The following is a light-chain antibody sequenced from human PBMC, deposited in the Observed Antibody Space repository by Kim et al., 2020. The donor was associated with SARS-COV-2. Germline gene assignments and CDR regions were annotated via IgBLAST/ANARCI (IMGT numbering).Light chain of an antibody. Sequence: DIQMTQSPSSLSASVGDRVTITCRASQDIANSLVWYQQKPGKVPQVLIYAASTLQSGVPSRFSGSGSGTEFTLTIGSLRTEDVATYYCQKYNSAPWTFGPGTKVDIK. CDR2: AAS. CDR3: QKYNSAPWT. V-gene: IGKV1-27*01. J-gene: IGKJ1*01. CDR1: QDIANS.